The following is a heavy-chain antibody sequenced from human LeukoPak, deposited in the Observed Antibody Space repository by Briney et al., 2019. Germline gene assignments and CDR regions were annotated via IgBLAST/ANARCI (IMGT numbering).Heavy chain of an antibody. CDR2: ITGSGGTT. V-gene: IGHV3-23*01. CDR1: GFTFSSYA. Sequence: PGGSLRLSCAASGFTFSSYAMSWVRQAPGKGLEWVSGITGSGGTTYYADSVKGRFTISRDNSQNTLYLQMNSLRAEDTAVYYCARRGTGYNHFDSWGQGALVTVSS. J-gene: IGHJ4*02. CDR3: ARRGTGYNHFDS. D-gene: IGHD3/OR15-3a*01.